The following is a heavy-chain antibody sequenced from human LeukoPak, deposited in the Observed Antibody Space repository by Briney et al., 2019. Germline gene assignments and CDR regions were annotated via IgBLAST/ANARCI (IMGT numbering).Heavy chain of an antibody. D-gene: IGHD6-19*01. CDR1: GYTFTSYA. J-gene: IGHJ4*02. CDR3: ARAADSSGWSYIDY. Sequence: ASVTVSCKASGYTFTSYAMNWVRQAPGQGLEWMGWINTNTGNPTYAQGFTGRFVFSLDTSVSTAYLQISSLKAEDTAVYYCARAADSSGWSYIDYWGQGTLVTVSS. V-gene: IGHV7-4-1*02. CDR2: INTNTGNP.